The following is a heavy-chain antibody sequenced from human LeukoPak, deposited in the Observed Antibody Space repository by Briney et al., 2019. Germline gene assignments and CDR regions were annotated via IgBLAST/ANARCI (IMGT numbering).Heavy chain of an antibody. V-gene: IGHV4-59*12. J-gene: IGHJ5*02. CDR3: ARGGEAAAGFDP. Sequence: SETLSLTCTVSGGSISSYYWSWIRQPPGKGLEWIGSICYSGSTYYNPSLKSRVTISVDTSKNQFSLKLSSVTAADTAVYYCARGGEAAAGFDPWGQGTLVTVSS. CDR1: GGSISSYY. CDR2: ICYSGST. D-gene: IGHD6-13*01.